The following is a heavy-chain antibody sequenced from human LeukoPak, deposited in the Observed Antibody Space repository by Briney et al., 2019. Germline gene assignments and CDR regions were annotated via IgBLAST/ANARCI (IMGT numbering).Heavy chain of an antibody. CDR1: GGSISSYY. J-gene: IGHJ3*02. D-gene: IGHD2-2*02. V-gene: IGHV4-59*08. Sequence: SETLSLTCTVSGGSISSYYWSWIRQPPGKGLEWLGYIYYSGSTNYNPSLKSRVTISVDTSKNQFSLKLSSVTAADTAVYYCARFIVVVPAAIPSLARDDAFDIWGQGTMVTVSS. CDR2: IYYSGST. CDR3: ARFIVVVPAAIPSLARDDAFDI.